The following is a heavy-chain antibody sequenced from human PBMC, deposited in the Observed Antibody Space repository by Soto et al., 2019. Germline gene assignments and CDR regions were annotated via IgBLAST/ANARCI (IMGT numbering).Heavy chain of an antibody. J-gene: IGHJ3*02. D-gene: IGHD6-19*01. CDR2: ISWNSGSI. V-gene: IGHV3-9*01. Sequence: EVQLVESGGGLVQPGRSLRLSCAASGFTFDDYAMHWVRQAPGKGLEWVSGISWNSGSIGYADSVKGRFTISRDNAKNSLYLQMNSLRAEDTALYYCARSGWADAFDILGQGTMVTVSS. CDR3: ARSGWADAFDI. CDR1: GFTFDDYA.